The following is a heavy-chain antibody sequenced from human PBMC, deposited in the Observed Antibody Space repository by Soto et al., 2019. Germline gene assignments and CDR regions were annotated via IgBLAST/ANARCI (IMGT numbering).Heavy chain of an antibody. V-gene: IGHV1-69*01. Sequence: QVQLVQSGAEVKKPGSSVKVSCKASGGSFSSNAVSWVRQAPGQGLEWMGGIIPILGSANYAQQFRDRLTITADGSTTTTHMELNSLRSEDAAVYYCASRERVDALDIWGQGTVVTVSS. J-gene: IGHJ3*02. CDR1: GGSFSSNA. CDR3: ASRERVDALDI. D-gene: IGHD1-26*01. CDR2: IIPILGSA.